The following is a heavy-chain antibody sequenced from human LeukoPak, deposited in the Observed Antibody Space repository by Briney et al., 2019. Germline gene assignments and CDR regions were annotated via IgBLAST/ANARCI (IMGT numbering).Heavy chain of an antibody. V-gene: IGHV1-2*02. CDR2: INPNSGGT. Sequence: ASVKVSCKASGYTFTGYYIHWVRPAPGQGLEWMGWINPNSGGTNFAQKFQGRVTMTRDTSIRTAYMEVNRLISADTAVYYCARDRARWAVAGTLSWGYWGQGTLVTVSS. CDR1: GYTFTGYY. D-gene: IGHD6-19*01. J-gene: IGHJ4*02. CDR3: ARDRARWAVAGTLSWGY.